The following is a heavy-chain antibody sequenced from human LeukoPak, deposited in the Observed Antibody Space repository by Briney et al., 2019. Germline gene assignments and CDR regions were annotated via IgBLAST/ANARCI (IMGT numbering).Heavy chain of an antibody. Sequence: SETLSLTCTVSGGSISGYYWSWIRQPPGKGLEWIGYIYYSGSTNYNPSLKSRVTISVDTSKNQFSLRLSSVTAADTALYYCARENILLWFGELSYDAFDIWGQGTMVSVSS. CDR2: IYYSGST. D-gene: IGHD3-10*01. CDR3: ARENILLWFGELSYDAFDI. V-gene: IGHV4-59*01. CDR1: GGSISGYY. J-gene: IGHJ3*02.